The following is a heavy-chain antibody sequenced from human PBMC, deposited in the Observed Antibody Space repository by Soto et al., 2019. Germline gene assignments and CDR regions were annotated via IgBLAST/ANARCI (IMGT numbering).Heavy chain of an antibody. CDR1: GFTFSSYG. Sequence: GGSLRLSCAASGFTFSSYGMHWVRQAPGKGLEWVAVIWYDGSNKYYADSVKGRFTISRDNSKNTLYLQMNSLRAEDTAVYYCARDGSYPHFPFDYWGQGTLVTVSS. CDR2: IWYDGSNK. D-gene: IGHD1-26*01. V-gene: IGHV3-33*01. CDR3: ARDGSYPHFPFDY. J-gene: IGHJ4*02.